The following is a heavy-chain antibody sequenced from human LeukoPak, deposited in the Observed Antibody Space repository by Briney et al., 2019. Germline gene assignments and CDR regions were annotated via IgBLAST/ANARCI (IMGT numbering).Heavy chain of an antibody. CDR3: AREPVWGSYRFDY. CDR2: IHHSGST. V-gene: IGHV4-38-2*02. D-gene: IGHD3-16*02. CDR1: GYSISSGYY. J-gene: IGHJ4*02. Sequence: SETLSLTCTVSGYSISSGYYWGWIRQPPGRGLEWIGSIHHSGSTYYKPSLKSRVTMSVDTSKNQFSLKLSSVTAADTAVYYCAREPVWGSYRFDYWGQGILVTVSS.